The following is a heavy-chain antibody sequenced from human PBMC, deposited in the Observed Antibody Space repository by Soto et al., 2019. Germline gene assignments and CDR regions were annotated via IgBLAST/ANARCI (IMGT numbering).Heavy chain of an antibody. Sequence: SETLSLTCAVYVGSFSGYYWSWIRQPPGKGLEWIGEINHSGSTNYNPSLKSRVTISVDTSKNQFSLKLSSVTAADTAVYYCARDVWFDPWGQGTLVTVSS. CDR1: VGSFSGYY. CDR3: ARDVWFDP. CDR2: INHSGST. V-gene: IGHV4-34*01. J-gene: IGHJ5*02.